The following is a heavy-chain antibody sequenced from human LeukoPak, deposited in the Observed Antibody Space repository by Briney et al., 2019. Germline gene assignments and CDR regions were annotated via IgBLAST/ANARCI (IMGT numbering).Heavy chain of an antibody. V-gene: IGHV3-9*01. J-gene: IGHJ4*02. CDR2: ISWNSGSI. D-gene: IGHD6-19*01. CDR3: AKDRLGSGWYYFDY. CDR1: GFTFDDYG. Sequence: GGSLRLSCAASGFTFDDYGMSWVRQAPGKGLEWVSGISWNSGSIGYADSVKGRFTISRDNAKNSLYLQMNSLRAEDTALYYCAKDRLGSGWYYFDYWGQGTLVTVSS.